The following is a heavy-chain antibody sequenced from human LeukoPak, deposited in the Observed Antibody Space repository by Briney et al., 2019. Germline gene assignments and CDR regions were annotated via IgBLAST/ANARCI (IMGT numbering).Heavy chain of an antibody. Sequence: PSETLSLTCAVYGGSFSGYYWSWLRQPAGKGLEWIGRIYTSGSTNYNPSLKSRVTMSVDTSKNQFSLKLSSVTAADTAVYYCARDRNDFWSGYSLDYWGQGTLVTVSS. CDR1: GGSFSGYY. CDR2: IYTSGST. D-gene: IGHD3-3*01. J-gene: IGHJ4*02. V-gene: IGHV4-4*07. CDR3: ARDRNDFWSGYSLDY.